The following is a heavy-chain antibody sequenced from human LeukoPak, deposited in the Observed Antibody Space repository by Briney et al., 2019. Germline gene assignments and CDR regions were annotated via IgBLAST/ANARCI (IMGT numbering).Heavy chain of an antibody. CDR1: GYTFIDYY. CDR2: INPNSGGT. V-gene: IGHV1-2*02. CDR3: ARVVYSSGWYPRSDYMDV. D-gene: IGHD6-19*01. J-gene: IGHJ6*03. Sequence: GASVKVSCKASGYTFIDYYMHWVRQAPGQGLEWMGWINPNSGGTNYAQKLQGRVTMTTDTSTSTAYMELRSLRSDDTAVYYCARVVYSSGWYPRSDYMDVWGKGTTVTVSS.